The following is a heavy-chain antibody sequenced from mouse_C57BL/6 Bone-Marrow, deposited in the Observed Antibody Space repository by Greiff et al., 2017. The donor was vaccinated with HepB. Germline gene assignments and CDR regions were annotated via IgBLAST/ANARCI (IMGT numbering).Heavy chain of an antibody. D-gene: IGHD1-1*01. CDR2: ISSGGSYT. J-gene: IGHJ3*01. Sequence: VQLKESGGDLVKPGGSLKLSCAASGFTFSSYGMSWVRQTPDKRLEWVATISSGGSYTYYPDSVKGRFTISRDNAKNTLYLQMSSLKSEDTAMYYCARDTYYYGSRWFAYWGQGTLVTVSA. CDR3: ARDTYYYGSRWFAY. V-gene: IGHV5-6*01. CDR1: GFTFSSYG.